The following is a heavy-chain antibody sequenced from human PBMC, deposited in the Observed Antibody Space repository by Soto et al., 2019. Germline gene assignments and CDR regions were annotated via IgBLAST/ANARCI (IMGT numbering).Heavy chain of an antibody. CDR3: ARGPTTENVDS. CDR1: GASIYNGGYF. CDR2: IHNSGSP. J-gene: IGHJ4*02. Sequence: QVQLPESGPGLVRPSQTLSLTCSVSGASIYNGGYFWSWTRQSPGKGLEWIGPIHNSGSPYNNPDLKNLVTISADTSMNHFSQALTSVTAAVTAMYYCARGPTTENVDSCGQVLLVTASS. V-gene: IGHV4-30-4*01.